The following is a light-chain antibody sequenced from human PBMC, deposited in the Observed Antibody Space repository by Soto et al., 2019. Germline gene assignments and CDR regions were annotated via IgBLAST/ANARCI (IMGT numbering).Light chain of an antibody. V-gene: IGLV2-11*01. CDR2: DVS. J-gene: IGLJ1*01. CDR1: SSDVGEYNY. Sequence: QSVLTQPRSVSGSPGQSVTISYTGSSSDVGEYNYVSWYQHHPGNAPKLMIYDVSKRPSGVPDRFSGSKSGNTASLTISGLQAEDEADYYCSSYTSSSTLVFGTGTKLTVL. CDR3: SSYTSSSTLV.